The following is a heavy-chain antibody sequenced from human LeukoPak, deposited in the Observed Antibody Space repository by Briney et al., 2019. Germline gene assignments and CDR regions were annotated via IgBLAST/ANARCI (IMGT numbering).Heavy chain of an antibody. J-gene: IGHJ4*02. Sequence: GGSLRPSCAASGFTFSSYSMNWVRQAPGKGLEWVSYISSSSSTIYYADSVKGRFTISRDNAKNSLYLQMNSLRAEDTAVYYCARGLSRTFDYWGQGTLVTVSS. CDR2: ISSSSSTI. CDR1: GFTFSSYS. CDR3: ARGLSRTFDY. V-gene: IGHV3-48*04. D-gene: IGHD4/OR15-4a*01.